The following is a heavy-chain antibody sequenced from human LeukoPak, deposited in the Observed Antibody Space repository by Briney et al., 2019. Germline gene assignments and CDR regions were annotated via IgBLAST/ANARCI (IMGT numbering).Heavy chain of an antibody. CDR1: GFTCSTYS. CDR2: VYSRSTSN. V-gene: IGHV3-21*01. CDR3: ARDFGDYFGGRAFDI. D-gene: IGHD4-17*01. J-gene: IGHJ3*02. Sequence: GGSLRRSCAASGFTCSTYSINWLGQAPGRELEWVSSVYSRSTSNDYADSVRGRFTISRANTKNSVYLDMNRPSAEDTSEYSSARDFGDYFGGRAFDIWGQGTMVTVSS.